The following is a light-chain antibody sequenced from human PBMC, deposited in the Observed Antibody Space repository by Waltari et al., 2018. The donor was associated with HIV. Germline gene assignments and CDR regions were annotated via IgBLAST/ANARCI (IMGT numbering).Light chain of an antibody. CDR3: NCRDSSGLYV. J-gene: IGLJ1*01. Sequence: SSALTQDPAVSVALGQSVRIACQVDSLRSYYASWYQQTPGQAPLLVIYVKNNRPSVIPDRYSGSSSGNTASLTITGAQAEDEADYYCNCRDSSGLYVFGTGTKVTVL. V-gene: IGLV3-19*01. CDR1: SLRSYY. CDR2: VKN.